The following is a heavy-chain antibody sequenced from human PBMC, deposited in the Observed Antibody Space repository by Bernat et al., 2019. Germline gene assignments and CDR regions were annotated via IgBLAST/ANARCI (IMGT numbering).Heavy chain of an antibody. V-gene: IGHV4-38-2*01. D-gene: IGHD4-17*01. Sequence: QVQLQESGPGLVKPSETLSLTCAVSGYSIRRGYYWGWIRQPPGKGLEWIGNTHYSGSTYYSPSLKSRVTISVATSKNQFSLDLSSVTAADTAEYFCARSFDYGYFDFWGQGTLVTVSS. J-gene: IGHJ4*02. CDR2: THYSGST. CDR3: ARSFDYGYFDF. CDR1: GYSIRRGYY.